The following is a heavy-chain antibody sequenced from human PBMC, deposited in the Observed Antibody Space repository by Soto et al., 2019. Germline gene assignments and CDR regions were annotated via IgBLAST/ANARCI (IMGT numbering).Heavy chain of an antibody. V-gene: IGHV4-31*03. CDR3: AREEQYYYYYMDV. Sequence: SETLSLTCSVYGGSFSGYYWSWIRQHPGKGLEWIGYIYYSGSTYYNPSLKSRVTISVDTSKNQFSLKLSSVTAADTAVYYCAREEQYYYYYMDVWGKGTTVTVSS. CDR2: IYYSGST. J-gene: IGHJ6*03. CDR1: GGSFSGYY.